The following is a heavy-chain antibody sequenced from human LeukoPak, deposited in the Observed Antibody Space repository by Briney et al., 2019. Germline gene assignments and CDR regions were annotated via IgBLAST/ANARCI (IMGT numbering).Heavy chain of an antibody. J-gene: IGHJ4*02. V-gene: IGHV3-21*01. CDR3: AKADSNLGYFDY. CDR1: GFTFSSYS. CDR2: ISSTADYI. Sequence: GGSLRLSCAASGFTFSSYSMNWVRQAPGKGLEWVSFISSTADYIYYADSVKGRFTITRDNAKNSLYLQMNSLRAEDTAVYYCAKADSNLGYFDYWGQGTLVTVSS. D-gene: IGHD4-11*01.